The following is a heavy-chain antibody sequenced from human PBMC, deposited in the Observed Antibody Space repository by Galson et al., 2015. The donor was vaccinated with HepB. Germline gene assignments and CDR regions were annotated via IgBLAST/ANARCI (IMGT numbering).Heavy chain of an antibody. J-gene: IGHJ6*02. Sequence: SVKVSCKASGYTFTSYGISWVRQAPGQGLERIRWINTYNGKTHYAQKIQGRITMTTDTSTNTANMELRSLRSDDTAVYYCARDLFPFVAVAGIEQDYYYGMDVWGQGTTVTVS. D-gene: IGHD6-19*01. CDR1: GYTFTSYG. CDR3: ARDLFPFVAVAGIEQDYYYGMDV. CDR2: INTYNGKT. V-gene: IGHV1-18*04.